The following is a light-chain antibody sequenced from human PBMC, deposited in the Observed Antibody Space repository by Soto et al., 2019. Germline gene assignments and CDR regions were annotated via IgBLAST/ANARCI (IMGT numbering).Light chain of an antibody. J-gene: IGKJ1*01. V-gene: IGKV3-20*01. CDR1: QSVTNRY. CDR2: GIS. CDR3: QQYNSYSWT. Sequence: ENVLTQSPGILSLSPGERATLSCRATQSVTNRYFAWYQQKPGQAPRLLIYGISSRATDIPDRFSGSGSGTDFTLTISSLQPDDFATYYCQQYNSYSWTFGQGTKVDIK.